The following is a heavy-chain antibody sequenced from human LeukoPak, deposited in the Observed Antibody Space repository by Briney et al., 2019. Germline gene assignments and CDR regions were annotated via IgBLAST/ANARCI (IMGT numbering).Heavy chain of an antibody. CDR3: AKLAVDNSGSYYISIYYYYYMDV. V-gene: IGHV3-23*01. D-gene: IGHD3-10*01. CDR2: ISGSGGST. CDR1: GFTFSSYG. J-gene: IGHJ6*03. Sequence: GGSLRLSCAASGFTFSSYGMSWVRQAPGKGLEWVSAISGSGGSTYYADSVKGRFTISRDNSKNTLYLQMNSLRAEDTAVYYCAKLAVDNSGSYYISIYYYYYMDVWGKGTTVTVSS.